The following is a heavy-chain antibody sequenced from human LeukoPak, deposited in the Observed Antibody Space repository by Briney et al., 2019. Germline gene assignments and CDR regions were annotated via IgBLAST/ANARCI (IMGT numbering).Heavy chain of an antibody. CDR1: GSGFTFNNYW. CDR3: AKTSGGSGWYVDRFDP. Sequence: GGSLRLSCAASGSGFTFNNYWMHWVRQAPGKGLVWVSRINADGSTTSYADSVKGRFTISRDNSKNTLYLQMNSLRAEDTAVYYCAKTSGGSGWYVDRFDPWGQGTLVTVSS. CDR2: INADGSTT. V-gene: IGHV3-74*01. J-gene: IGHJ5*02. D-gene: IGHD6-19*01.